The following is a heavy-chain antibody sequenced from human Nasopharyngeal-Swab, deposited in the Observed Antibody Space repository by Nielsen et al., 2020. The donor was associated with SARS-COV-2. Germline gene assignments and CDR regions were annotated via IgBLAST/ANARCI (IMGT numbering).Heavy chain of an antibody. CDR3: ARDWSRAFDV. CDR2: IKPDGSEK. CDR1: GFTFSSLR. J-gene: IGHJ3*01. V-gene: IGHV3-7*01. Sequence: GRSLRLSCAASGFTFSSLRMSWVRQVPGKGLEWVADIKPDGSEKFYVDSVKGRFTISRDNPKNSMSLKMNSLRVEDTAVYYCARDWSRAFDVWGQGTMVTVSS.